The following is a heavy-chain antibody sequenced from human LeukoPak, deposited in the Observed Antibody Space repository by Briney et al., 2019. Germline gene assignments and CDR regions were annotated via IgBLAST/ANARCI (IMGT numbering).Heavy chain of an antibody. Sequence: GGSLRLSCAASGFTFSSYAMSWVRQAPGKGLEWVSAISGSGGSTYYADSVKGRFTISRDNSKNTLYLQMNSLRAEDTAVYYCARDYPWSSSSSWEGELDYWGQGTLVTVSS. D-gene: IGHD6-6*01. CDR1: GFTFSSYA. CDR2: ISGSGGST. CDR3: ARDYPWSSSSSWEGELDY. V-gene: IGHV3-23*01. J-gene: IGHJ4*02.